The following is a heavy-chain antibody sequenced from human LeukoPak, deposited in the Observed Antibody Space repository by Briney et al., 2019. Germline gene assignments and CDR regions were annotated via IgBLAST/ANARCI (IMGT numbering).Heavy chain of an antibody. CDR1: GYTFTVYY. CDR2: INPNSGGT. Sequence: GASVKVSCKASGYTFTVYYMHWVRQAPGQGREWMGWINPNSGGTNYAQKFQGRVTMTRDTSISTAHMELSRLRSDDTAVYYCARRRGAEYFPHWGQGTLVTVSS. J-gene: IGHJ1*01. D-gene: IGHD3-10*01. CDR3: ARRRGAEYFPH. V-gene: IGHV1-2*02.